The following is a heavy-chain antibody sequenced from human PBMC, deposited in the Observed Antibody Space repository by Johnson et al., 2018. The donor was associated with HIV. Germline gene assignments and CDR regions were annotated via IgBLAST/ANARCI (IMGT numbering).Heavy chain of an antibody. D-gene: IGHD5-18*01. CDR3: ARLPSGYSRDDLDI. V-gene: IGHV3-30*04. CDR1: GFTFSSYA. J-gene: IGHJ3*02. CDR2: TTYDGTNK. Sequence: QEKLVESGGGVVQPGRSLRLSCAASGFTFSSYAMHWVRQAPGKGLEWVAVTTYDGTNKYYADSVKGRLTISRDNSKNTLYLQMNSLRPEDTAVYYCARLPSGYSRDDLDIWGQGTMVTVSS.